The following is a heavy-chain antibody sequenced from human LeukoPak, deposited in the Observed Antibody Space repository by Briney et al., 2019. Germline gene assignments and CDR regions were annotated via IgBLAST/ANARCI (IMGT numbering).Heavy chain of an antibody. V-gene: IGHV4-59*01. CDR3: ARSVQQLVHAFDI. Sequence: SETLSLTCTVSGGSISSYYWSWIRQPPGKGLEWIGYIYYSGSTNYNPSLKSRVTISVDTSKNQFSLKLSSVTAADTAVYYCARSVQQLVHAFDIWGQGTMVTVSS. J-gene: IGHJ3*02. CDR1: GGSISSYY. CDR2: IYYSGST. D-gene: IGHD6-13*01.